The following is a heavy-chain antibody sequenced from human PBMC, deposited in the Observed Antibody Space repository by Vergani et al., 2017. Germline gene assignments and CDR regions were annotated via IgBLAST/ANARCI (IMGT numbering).Heavy chain of an antibody. V-gene: IGHV1-18*01. CDR2: ISAYNGNT. CDR1: GYTFTSYV. D-gene: IGHD5-12*01. CDR3: ARAGYSGYDYTLDY. J-gene: IGHJ4*02. Sequence: QVQLVQSGAEVNKPGASVKVSCKASGYTFTSYVISWVRQAPGQGLEWMGWISAYNGNTNYAQKFQGWVTMTRDTSISTAYMELSRLRSDDTAVYYCARAGYSGYDYTLDYWGQGTLVTVSS.